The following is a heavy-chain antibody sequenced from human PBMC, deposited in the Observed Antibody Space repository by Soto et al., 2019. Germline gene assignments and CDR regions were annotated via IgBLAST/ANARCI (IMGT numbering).Heavy chain of an antibody. Sequence: QVHLEQSGPEVKKPGASVKVSCKASGYTFTSYGISWVRLAPGQGLEWMGWINIYGGGTNYAQKYQDRVTMTRDTXPNTVYLEMRSLTSDDTAIYYCARALYYYDNSGLAFWGQGTLVTVSS. D-gene: IGHD3-22*01. V-gene: IGHV1-18*01. CDR2: INIYGGGT. CDR3: ARALYYYDNSGLAF. J-gene: IGHJ4*02. CDR1: GYTFTSYG.